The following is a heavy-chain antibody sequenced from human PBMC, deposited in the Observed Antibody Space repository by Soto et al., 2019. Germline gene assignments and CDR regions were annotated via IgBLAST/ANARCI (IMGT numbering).Heavy chain of an antibody. CDR2: IYYSGST. D-gene: IGHD3-9*01. J-gene: IGHJ5*02. Sequence: PSETLSLTCTVSGCSISSSSYYWCWILHPPGKGLEWIGSIYYSGSTYYNPSLKSRVTISVDTSKNQFSLKLSSVTAADTAVYYCASMDYYILTGYSTNWFDPWGKRNLVTIYS. CDR1: GCSISSSSYY. CDR3: ASMDYYILTGYSTNWFDP. V-gene: IGHV4-39*01.